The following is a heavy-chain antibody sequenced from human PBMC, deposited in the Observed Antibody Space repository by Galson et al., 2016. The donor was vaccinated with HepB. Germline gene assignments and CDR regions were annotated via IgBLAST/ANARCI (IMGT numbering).Heavy chain of an antibody. CDR1: GFTFSSYW. V-gene: IGHV3-74*01. D-gene: IGHD5-24*01. Sequence: SLRLSCAASGFTFSSYWMHWVRQAPGKGLEWVSLIKTCGSGTGYADSVKGRFTASRDNVKNTLYLQMNSLRIEDTAVYYCARGATREQDVFAIWGQGTMVAVSS. CDR3: ARGATREQDVFAI. CDR2: IKTCGSGT. J-gene: IGHJ3*02.